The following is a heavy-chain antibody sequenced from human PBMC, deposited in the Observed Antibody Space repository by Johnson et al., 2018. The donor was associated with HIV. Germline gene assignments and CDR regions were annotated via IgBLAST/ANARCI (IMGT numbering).Heavy chain of an antibody. J-gene: IGHJ3*02. D-gene: IGHD1-1*01. V-gene: IGHV3-30*02. Sequence: VQLVESGGGVVQPGGSLRLSCAASGFTFSSYGMHWVRQAPGQGLEWVPFFRYAGSNEYYGASVKGRFTISRDNAKNSLYLLMNSLSTWDTAMYYCARANWPGGAFDIWGQGTMVTVSS. CDR1: GFTFSSYG. CDR2: FRYAGSNE. CDR3: ARANWPGGAFDI.